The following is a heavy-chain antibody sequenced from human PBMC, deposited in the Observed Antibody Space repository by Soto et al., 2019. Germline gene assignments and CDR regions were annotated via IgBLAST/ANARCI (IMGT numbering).Heavy chain of an antibody. CDR1: GGSIDTGDSITNWQC. J-gene: IGHJ6*02. Sequence: KPSETLSLTCAVSGGSIDTGDSITNWQCWFWFLQPPGKGLEWIGEIYHDGSSNYKMSLKRRVTMSVDKSKNQFSLNLRSVTAADTAIYYCARTFHRSGVGYFHYGMDVWGQGTTVTVSS. V-gene: IGHV4-4*02. CDR2: IYHDGSS. CDR3: ARTFHRSGVGYFHYGMDV. D-gene: IGHD3-3*01.